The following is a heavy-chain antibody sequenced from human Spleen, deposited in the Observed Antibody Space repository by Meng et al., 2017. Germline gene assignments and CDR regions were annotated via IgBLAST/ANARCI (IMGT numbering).Heavy chain of an antibody. D-gene: IGHD6-13*01. CDR1: GFTFSTSW. V-gene: IGHV3-74*01. Sequence: GESLKISCTASGFTFSTSWMHWVRQAPGKGLVWVSRIDTYGSNTNYADSVKGRFTISRDYAKNTVDLQMNSLRVEDTAIYYCAVRSGSWYGGWGQGTLVTVSS. CDR2: IDTYGSNT. CDR3: AVRSGSWYGG. J-gene: IGHJ4*02.